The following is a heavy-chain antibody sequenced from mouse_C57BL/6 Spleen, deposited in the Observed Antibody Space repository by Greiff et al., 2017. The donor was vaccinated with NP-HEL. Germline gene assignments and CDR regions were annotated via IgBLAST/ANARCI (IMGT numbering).Heavy chain of an antibody. CDR2: INPSSGYT. J-gene: IGHJ3*01. CDR1: GYTFTSYT. CDR3: ARDYYGSSYVGAY. V-gene: IGHV1-4*01. Sequence: QVHVKQSGAELARPGASVKMSCKASGYTFTSYTMHWVKQRPGQGLEWIGYINPSSGYTKYNQKFKDKATLTADKSSSTAYMQLSSLTSEDSAVYYCARDYYGSSYVGAYWGQGTLVTVSA. D-gene: IGHD1-1*01.